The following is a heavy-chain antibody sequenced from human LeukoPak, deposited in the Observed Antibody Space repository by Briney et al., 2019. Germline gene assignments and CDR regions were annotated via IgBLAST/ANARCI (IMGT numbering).Heavy chain of an antibody. CDR3: ITATTGTTSWS. CDR1: GFAFRYTW. D-gene: IGHD1-1*01. Sequence: GSLTLSCAAPGFAFRYTWMTWVRPAPGKGLEWVGRVKSNIDGGTTDYAAPVKGRFTISRDDSKNTLYLQMSSLKTEDTAVYYCITATTGTTSWSWGQGTLVTVSS. J-gene: IGHJ5*02. CDR2: VKSNIDGGTT. V-gene: IGHV3-15*01.